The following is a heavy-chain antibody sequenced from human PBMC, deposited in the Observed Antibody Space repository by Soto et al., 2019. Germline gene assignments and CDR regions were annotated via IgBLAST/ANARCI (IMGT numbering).Heavy chain of an antibody. CDR1: GFIFSSYG. D-gene: IGHD5-18*01. V-gene: IGHV3-30*18. Sequence: QVQLVESGGGVVQPGRALRLYCSASGFIFSSYGMHWVRQSPGKGLAWGAIISYYGSNKYYAGSVKGRFTIARDNSKNTVYLHMNILRAEDTAVYYWAKDSHDSYYLDYWGQGTLVTVSS. CDR3: AKDSHDSYYLDY. CDR2: ISYYGSNK. J-gene: IGHJ4*02.